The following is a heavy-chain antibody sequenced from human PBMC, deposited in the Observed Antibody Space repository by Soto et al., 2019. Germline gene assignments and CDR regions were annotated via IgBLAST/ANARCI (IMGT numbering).Heavy chain of an antibody. CDR3: ARDRITTRGDAFDL. Sequence: QVQLVQCGAEVRKPGSSVKVSCKAPGGTFSTYIIIWVRQAPGQGLEWMGRIIPIPDITNYAQKFLGRVTVTADRSTSTAHIELTSLKSEDTVVYYCARDRITTRGDAFDLWRQGTMVTVSS. D-gene: IGHD3-3*01. V-gene: IGHV1-69*08. CDR1: GGTFSTYI. CDR2: IIPIPDIT. J-gene: IGHJ3*01.